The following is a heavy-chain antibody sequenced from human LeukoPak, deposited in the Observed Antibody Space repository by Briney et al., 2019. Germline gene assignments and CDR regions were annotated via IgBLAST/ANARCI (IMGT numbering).Heavy chain of an antibody. CDR2: INPNSGGT. CDR1: GYTFTGYY. V-gene: IGHV1-2*02. D-gene: IGHD6-13*01. J-gene: IGHJ4*02. CDR3: ARALITYSSSWYAGDFDY. Sequence: GASVKVSCKASGYTFTGYYMHWVRQAPGQGLEWMGWINPNSGGTNYAQKFQGRVTITRDTSISTAYMELSRLRSDDTAVYYCARALITYSSSWYAGDFDYWGQGTLVTVSS.